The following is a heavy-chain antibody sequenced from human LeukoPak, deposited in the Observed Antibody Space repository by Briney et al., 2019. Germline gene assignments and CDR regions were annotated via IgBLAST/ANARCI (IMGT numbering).Heavy chain of an antibody. Sequence: SETLSLTCTVSGGSITSYYWSWIRQPPGKGLEWIGEINHSGSTNYNPSLKSRVTVSIDKSKNQFSLKVNSVTAADTAVYYCVWSSGWYHGYFQHWGQGTLVTVSS. CDR2: INHSGST. V-gene: IGHV4-34*01. CDR3: VWSSGWYHGYFQH. J-gene: IGHJ1*01. D-gene: IGHD6-19*01. CDR1: GGSITSYY.